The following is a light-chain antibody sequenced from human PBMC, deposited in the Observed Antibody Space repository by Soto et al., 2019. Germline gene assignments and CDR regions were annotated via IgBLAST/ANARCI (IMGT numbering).Light chain of an antibody. V-gene: IGKV1-33*01. J-gene: IGKJ4*01. CDR2: DVF. CDR3: QQYDNLFFS. CDR1: QDISNY. Sequence: DIQMTQSPSSLSASVGDRVIITCQASQDISNYLNWYQKKPVKAPKLLIYDVFNLEAGVPSRFSGSGSGTDFTLNISSLQPEDIATYYCQQYDNLFFSFGGGTRVEIK.